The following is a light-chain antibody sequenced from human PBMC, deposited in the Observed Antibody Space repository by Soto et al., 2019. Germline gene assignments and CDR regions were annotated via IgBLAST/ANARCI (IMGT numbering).Light chain of an antibody. Sequence: DIQLTQSLSTLSASVGDRVTITCRASQSLNSWLAWYQQKPGKAPKLLIYKTSSLESGVPSRFSGGGFGTEYTLTINSLQPDDFATYYCQQYNAHPLTFGGGTKVEIK. J-gene: IGKJ4*01. V-gene: IGKV1-5*03. CDR1: QSLNSW. CDR2: KTS. CDR3: QQYNAHPLT.